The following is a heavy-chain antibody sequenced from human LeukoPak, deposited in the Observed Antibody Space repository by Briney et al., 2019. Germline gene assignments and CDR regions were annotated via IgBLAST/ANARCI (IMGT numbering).Heavy chain of an antibody. CDR3: ARAGDSSSSQYYYYYYKDV. CDR2: INHSGST. V-gene: IGHV4-34*01. J-gene: IGHJ6*03. Sequence: SETLSLTCAVYGGSFSGYYWSWIRQPPGKGLEWIGEINHSGSTNYNPSLKSRVTISVDTSKNQFSLKLSSVTAADTAVYYCARAGDSSSSQYYYYYYKDVWGKGTTVTVSS. CDR1: GGSFSGYY. D-gene: IGHD6-6*01.